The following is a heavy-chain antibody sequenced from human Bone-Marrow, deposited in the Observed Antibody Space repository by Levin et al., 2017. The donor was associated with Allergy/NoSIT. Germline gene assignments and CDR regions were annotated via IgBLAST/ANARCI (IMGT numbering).Heavy chain of an antibody. CDR2: ISSSGSTI. D-gene: IGHD3-22*01. CDR1: GFTFSDYY. J-gene: IGHJ6*02. Sequence: LSLTCAASGFTFSDYYMSWIRQAPGKGLEWVSYISSSGSTIYYADSVKGRFTISRDNAKNSLYLQMNSLRAEDTAVYYCARDLTMHYYDSSGYYTYYYYGMDVWGQGTTVTVSS. CDR3: ARDLTMHYYDSSGYYTYYYYGMDV. V-gene: IGHV3-11*01.